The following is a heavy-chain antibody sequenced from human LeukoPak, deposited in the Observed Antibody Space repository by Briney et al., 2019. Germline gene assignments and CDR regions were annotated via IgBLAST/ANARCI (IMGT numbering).Heavy chain of an antibody. Sequence: GASVKVSCKVSGYTLTELSMHWVRQAPGKGLEWMGGFDPEDGETICAQKFQGRVTMTRDTSTSTVYMELSSLGSEDTAVYYCARDPITFGGVIVSIWDYWGQGTLVTVSS. D-gene: IGHD3-16*02. CDR2: FDPEDGET. CDR1: GYTLTELS. J-gene: IGHJ4*02. V-gene: IGHV1-24*01. CDR3: ARDPITFGGVIVSIWDY.